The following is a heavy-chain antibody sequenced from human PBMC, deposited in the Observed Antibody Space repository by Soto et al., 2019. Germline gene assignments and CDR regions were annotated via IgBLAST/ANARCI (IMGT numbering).Heavy chain of an antibody. CDR3: VRTSLVVAVATREDF. CDR2: IDSDGSRI. Sequence: EVQLVESGGGLVQPGESLRLSCAASGFTFSNYWMHWVRQAPGKGLVWVSRIDSDGSRINYADFVKGRFTISRDNAKNTVYLHMNSLTAEDTAVYYCVRTSLVVAVATREDFWGQGTLVTVSP. CDR1: GFTFSNYW. J-gene: IGHJ4*02. D-gene: IGHD2-15*01. V-gene: IGHV3-74*01.